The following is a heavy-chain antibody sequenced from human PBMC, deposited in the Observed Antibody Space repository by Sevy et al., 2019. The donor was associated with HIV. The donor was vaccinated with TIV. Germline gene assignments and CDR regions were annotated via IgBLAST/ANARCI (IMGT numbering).Heavy chain of an antibody. CDR1: GGSISSYY. J-gene: IGHJ6*02. CDR3: ASRGYRYYYGMDV. V-gene: IGHV4-59*01. Sequence: SETLSLTCTVSGGSISSYYWSWIRQPPGKGLEWIGYIYYSGSTNYNPSLKSRVTISVDTSKNQFSLKLSSVTAADTAVYYCASRGYRYYYGMDVWGHGTTVTVSS. CDR2: IYYSGST. D-gene: IGHD3-10*01.